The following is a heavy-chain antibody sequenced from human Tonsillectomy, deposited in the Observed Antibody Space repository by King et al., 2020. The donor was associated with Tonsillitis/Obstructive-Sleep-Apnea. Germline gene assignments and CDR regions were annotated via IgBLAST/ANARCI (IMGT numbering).Heavy chain of an antibody. CDR2: IIPILGIA. Sequence: QLVQSGAEVKKPGSSVKVSCKASGGTFSSYAISWVRQAPGQGLEWMGGIIPILGIANYAQKFQGRVTITADKSTSTAYMERSSLRYEDTALYYCAREYAYPNSAFCDYWGQGTLVTVSS. CDR3: AREYAYPNSAFCDY. D-gene: IGHD3-16*01. V-gene: IGHV1-69*10. J-gene: IGHJ4*02. CDR1: GGTFSSYA.